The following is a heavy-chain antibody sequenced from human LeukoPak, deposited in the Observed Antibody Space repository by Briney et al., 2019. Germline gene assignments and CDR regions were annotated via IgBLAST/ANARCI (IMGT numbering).Heavy chain of an antibody. CDR2: ISDSGGST. D-gene: IGHD6-19*01. Sequence: PGGSLRLSCAASGFTFSSYGMHWVRQAPGKGLEWVSFISDSGGSTYYADSVKGRFTISRDNSKNTLYLQMNSLRAEDTGVYYCAKDYSSGWYDYWGQGTLVTVSS. CDR3: AKDYSSGWYDY. J-gene: IGHJ4*02. V-gene: IGHV3-23*01. CDR1: GFTFSSYG.